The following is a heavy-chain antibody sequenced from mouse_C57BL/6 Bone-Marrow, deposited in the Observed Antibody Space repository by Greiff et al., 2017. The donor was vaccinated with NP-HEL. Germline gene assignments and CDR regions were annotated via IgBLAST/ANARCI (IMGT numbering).Heavy chain of an antibody. J-gene: IGHJ2*01. Sequence: QVQLQQPGAELVKPGASVKVSCKASGYTFTSYWMHWVKQRPGQGLEWIGRIHPSDGDTNYNQKFKGKATVTVDKSSNTSYMQLSSLTSEDSAVYYCGFFDDYYGSNWGQGTTLTVSS. CDR1: GYTFTSYW. D-gene: IGHD2-3*01. CDR3: GFFDDYYGSN. V-gene: IGHV1-74*01. CDR2: IHPSDGDT.